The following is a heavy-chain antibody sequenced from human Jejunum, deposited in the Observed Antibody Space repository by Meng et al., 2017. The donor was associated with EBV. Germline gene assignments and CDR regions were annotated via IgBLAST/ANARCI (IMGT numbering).Heavy chain of an antibody. CDR2: IYHSGIV. CDR3: SHYIWGSYPAGAY. V-gene: IGHV4-4*02. J-gene: IGHJ4*02. CDR1: GGSISSNNW. Sequence: QVHCEVPAPGLGKPSETRSCPCAVSGGSISSNNWWSGVRQPPGKGLEWIGEIYHSGIVNYNPSLKSRVTISVDKSKNQFSLRLTSVTAADTAVYYCSHYIWGSYPAGAYWGQGTLVTVSS. D-gene: IGHD3-16*02.